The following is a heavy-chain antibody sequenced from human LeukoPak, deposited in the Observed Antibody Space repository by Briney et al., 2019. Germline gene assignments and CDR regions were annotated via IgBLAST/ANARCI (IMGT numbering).Heavy chain of an antibody. Sequence: GGPLRLSCAASGFTFSSYAMHWVRQAPGKGLEYVSAISSNGGSTYYANSVKGRFTISRDNSKNTLYLQMGSLRAEDMAVYYCARDLGGYSYGPLGYWGQGTLVTVSS. J-gene: IGHJ4*02. D-gene: IGHD5-18*01. CDR1: GFTFSSYA. V-gene: IGHV3-64*01. CDR2: ISSNGGST. CDR3: ARDLGGYSYGPLGY.